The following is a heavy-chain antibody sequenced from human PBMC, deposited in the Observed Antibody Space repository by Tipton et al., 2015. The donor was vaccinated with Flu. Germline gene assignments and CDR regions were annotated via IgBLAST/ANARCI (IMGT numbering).Heavy chain of an antibody. Sequence: SLRLSCAASGFTFSNCAMSWVRQAPGKGLEWVSSIRGSGSTTYYADSVKGRFTISRDNSKNTMDLQMKSLRAEDTAVYYCARELSDYYDSSEGDAFDIWGRGTMVTVSP. CDR3: ARELSDYYDSSEGDAFDI. CDR2: IRGSGSTT. CDR1: GFTFSNCA. J-gene: IGHJ3*02. D-gene: IGHD3-22*01. V-gene: IGHV3-23*01.